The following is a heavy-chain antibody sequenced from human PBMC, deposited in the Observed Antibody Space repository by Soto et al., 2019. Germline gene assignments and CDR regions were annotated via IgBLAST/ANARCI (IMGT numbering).Heavy chain of an antibody. Sequence: GASVKVSCKAYGYTFTSYAMHWVRQAPGQRLEWMGWINAGNGNTKYSQKFQGRVTITRDTSASTAYMELSSLRSEDTAVYYCARADLTIAGGYDYWGQGTLVTVSS. CDR2: INAGNGNT. CDR3: ARADLTIAGGYDY. V-gene: IGHV1-3*01. D-gene: IGHD5-12*01. CDR1: GYTFTSYA. J-gene: IGHJ4*02.